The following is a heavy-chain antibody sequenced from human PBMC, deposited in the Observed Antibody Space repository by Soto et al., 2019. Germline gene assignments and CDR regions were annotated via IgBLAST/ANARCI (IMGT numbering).Heavy chain of an antibody. CDR1: GGTFSSYA. CDR2: IIPIFGTA. J-gene: IGHJ5*02. Sequence: SVKVSCKASGGTFSSYAISWVRQAPGQGLEWMGGIIPIFGTANYAQKFQGRVTITADKSTSTAYMELSSLRSEDTAVYYCARTYDSRPNWFDPWGQGTLVTVS. D-gene: IGHD3-22*01. V-gene: IGHV1-69*06. CDR3: ARTYDSRPNWFDP.